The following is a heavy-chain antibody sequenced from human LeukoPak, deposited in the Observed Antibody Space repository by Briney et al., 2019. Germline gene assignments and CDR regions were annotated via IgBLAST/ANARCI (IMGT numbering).Heavy chain of an antibody. D-gene: IGHD6-13*01. J-gene: IGHJ4*02. CDR1: GHSIGSGYY. Sequence: SETLPLTCAVSGHSIGSGYYWAWIRQSPGKGLQWIASVYHSGHTYYNPSLLSRVTISVDTSEKQFSLNLRSVTAADTAVYYCARIRRSGSSWLFDYWGQGTLVTVSS. CDR3: ARIRRSGSSWLFDY. CDR2: VYHSGHT. V-gene: IGHV4-38-2*01.